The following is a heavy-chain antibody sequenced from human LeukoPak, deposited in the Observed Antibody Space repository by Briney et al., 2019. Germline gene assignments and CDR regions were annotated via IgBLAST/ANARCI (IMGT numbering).Heavy chain of an antibody. V-gene: IGHV3-48*02. Sequence: PGGSLRLSCAASGFTFSSYSMNWVRQAPGKGLEWVPYISSSSSTIYYADSVKGRFTISRDNAKNSLYLQMNSLRDEDTAVYYCARELDSSGYYSLLDAFDIWGQGTMVTVSS. CDR1: GFTFSSYS. J-gene: IGHJ3*02. D-gene: IGHD3-22*01. CDR2: ISSSSSTI. CDR3: ARELDSSGYYSLLDAFDI.